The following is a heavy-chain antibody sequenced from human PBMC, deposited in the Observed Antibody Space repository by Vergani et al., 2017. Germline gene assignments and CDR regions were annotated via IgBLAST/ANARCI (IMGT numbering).Heavy chain of an antibody. Sequence: QVQLQQWGGGLLKPSETLSLTCVVNGGSFTSYHWTWIRQSPGEGLEWVGDIDHTGRPDYNPSLKSRLTMSVDKSRNQFSLTLNSVTATDTAIYFCARVYTETNGHLYYYYYMDVWGQGTAVPVS. CDR3: ARVYTETNGHLYYYYYMDV. CDR2: IDHTGRP. V-gene: IGHV4-34*01. CDR1: GGSFTSYH. J-gene: IGHJ6*03. D-gene: IGHD4-11*01.